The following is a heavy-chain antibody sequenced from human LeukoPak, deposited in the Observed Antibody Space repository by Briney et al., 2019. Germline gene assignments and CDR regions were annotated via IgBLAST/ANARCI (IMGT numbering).Heavy chain of an antibody. J-gene: IGHJ4*02. Sequence: GGSLRLSCAASGFTFDDYTMHWVRQAPGKGLEWVSLISWDGGSTYYADSVKGRFTISRDNSKNSLYLQMNSLRAEDTAIYYCVRDRGTYRPIDYWGQGTLVTVSS. CDR2: ISWDGGST. CDR3: VRDRGTYRPIDY. V-gene: IGHV3-43*01. CDR1: GFTFDDYT. D-gene: IGHD1-26*01.